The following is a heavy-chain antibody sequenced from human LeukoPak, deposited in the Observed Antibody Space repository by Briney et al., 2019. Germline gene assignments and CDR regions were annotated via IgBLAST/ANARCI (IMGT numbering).Heavy chain of an antibody. CDR1: GYSFTSYW. Sequence: GESLKISCKGSGYSFTSYWIGWVRQMPGKGLEWMGIIYPGDSDTRYSPSFQGQVTISADKSISTAYLQWSSLKASDTAMYYCARLSRSEYYYDYSGSQDDAFDIWGQGTMVTVSS. CDR2: IYPGDSDT. D-gene: IGHD3-22*01. V-gene: IGHV5-51*01. CDR3: ARLSRSEYYYDYSGSQDDAFDI. J-gene: IGHJ3*02.